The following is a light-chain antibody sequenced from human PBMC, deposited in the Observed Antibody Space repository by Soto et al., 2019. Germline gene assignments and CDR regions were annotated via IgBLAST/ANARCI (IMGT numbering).Light chain of an antibody. V-gene: IGKV3-20*01. J-gene: IGKJ2*01. Sequence: EIVLTQSPGTLSLSPGERATLSCRASQSVSSSYLAWYQQKPGQAPRLLIYGASSRATGIPDRFSGSASGTDFPLTISRLEPEDLAVYYCQQYGSSPPYTFGQGTKLEIK. CDR1: QSVSSSY. CDR3: QQYGSSPPYT. CDR2: GAS.